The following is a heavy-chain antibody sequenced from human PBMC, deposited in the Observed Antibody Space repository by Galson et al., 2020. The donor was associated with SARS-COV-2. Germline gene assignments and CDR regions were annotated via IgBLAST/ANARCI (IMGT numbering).Heavy chain of an antibody. D-gene: IGHD1-1*01. Sequence: GGSLRLSCAGSGFTFTNYAMNWVRQAPGKGLEWVSSISSTSGYIYYAASVRGRFTISRDNTENSLYLQMNSLRADDTAVYYCARVPRQMTVPGQDYYYGMDVWGQGTTVTVSS. V-gene: IGHV3-21*01. CDR3: ARVPRQMTVPGQDYYYGMDV. CDR2: ISSTSGYI. J-gene: IGHJ6*02. CDR1: GFTFTNYA.